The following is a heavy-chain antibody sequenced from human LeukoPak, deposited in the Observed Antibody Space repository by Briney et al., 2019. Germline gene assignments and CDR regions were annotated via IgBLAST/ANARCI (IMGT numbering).Heavy chain of an antibody. J-gene: IGHJ4*02. Sequence: GASVKVSCKASGYTFTSYGISWVRQAPGQGREWMGWISAYNGNTNYAQKLQGRVTMTTDTSTSTAYMELRSLRSDDTAVYYCARFVDQVVVPAAHPDQGDLDYWGQGTLVTVSS. V-gene: IGHV1-18*01. CDR2: ISAYNGNT. CDR3: ARFVDQVVVPAAHPDQGDLDY. CDR1: GYTFTSYG. D-gene: IGHD2-2*01.